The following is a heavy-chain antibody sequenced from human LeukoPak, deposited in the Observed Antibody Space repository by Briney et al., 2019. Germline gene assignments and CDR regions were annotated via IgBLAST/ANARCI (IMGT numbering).Heavy chain of an antibody. CDR1: GDSISSGNYY. D-gene: IGHD3-10*01. CDR2: IYSSGSA. Sequence: SETLSLTCTVSGDSISSGNYYWNWIRQSTGRGLEWIGLIYSSGSAHYNPSFKSRVTISLDTPKNHFPLKLNSVTAADTAVYYCARRFGLWGRGTLVTVSS. CDR3: ARRFGL. V-gene: IGHV4-61*02. J-gene: IGHJ4*02.